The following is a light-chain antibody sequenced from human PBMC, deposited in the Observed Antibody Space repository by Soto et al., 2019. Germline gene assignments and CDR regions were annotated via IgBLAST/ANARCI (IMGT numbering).Light chain of an antibody. Sequence: QSALTQPASVSGSPGQSIAISCTGTSSDVGAYDYVSWYQQHPGKAPKLMIYDVSHRPSGVSNRFSGSKSGNTASLTISGLQAEDEADYYCSSYTSSSTPLYVFGTGTKLTVL. CDR3: SSYTSSSTPLYV. J-gene: IGLJ1*01. CDR1: SSDVGAYDY. CDR2: DVS. V-gene: IGLV2-14*01.